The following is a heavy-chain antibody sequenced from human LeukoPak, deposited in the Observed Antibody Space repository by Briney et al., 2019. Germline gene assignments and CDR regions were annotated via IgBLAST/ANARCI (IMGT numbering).Heavy chain of an antibody. CDR3: AKDRYSYAFEYSDS. D-gene: IGHD5-18*01. V-gene: IGHV3-30*18. CDR1: GFTFSSYG. J-gene: IGHJ4*02. CDR2: ISNDGSKK. Sequence: LPGGSLRLSCAASGFTFSSYGMHWVRQAPGKGLDWVAVISNDGSKKYYADSVRGRFTISRDNSENTLSLQVSSLRTEDTAVYYCAKDRYSYAFEYSDSWGQGTLVTVSS.